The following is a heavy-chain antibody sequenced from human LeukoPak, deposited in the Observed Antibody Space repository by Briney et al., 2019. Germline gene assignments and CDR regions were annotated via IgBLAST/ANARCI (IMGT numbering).Heavy chain of an antibody. Sequence: PGRSLRLSCAASGFTFSSYSMNWVRQAPGKGLEWVSSISSSSYIYYADSVKGRFTISRDNAKNSLYLQMNSLRAEDTAVYYCARERRNCSSTSCYTYFDYWGQGTLVTVSS. CDR1: GFTFSSYS. D-gene: IGHD2-2*02. V-gene: IGHV3-21*01. CDR3: ARERRNCSSTSCYTYFDY. CDR2: ISSSSYI. J-gene: IGHJ4*02.